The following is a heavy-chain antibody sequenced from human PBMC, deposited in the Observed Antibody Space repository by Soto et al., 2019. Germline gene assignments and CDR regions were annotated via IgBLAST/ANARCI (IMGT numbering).Heavy chain of an antibody. D-gene: IGHD6-6*01. CDR1: GFTFDDYA. J-gene: IGHJ4*02. V-gene: IGHV3-9*01. Sequence: EVQLVESGGGLVQPGRSLRLSCVASGFTFDDYAMHWVRQAPGKGLEWVSGISWNSGSIGYADSVKGRFTISRDNAKNSLYLQMNSLRAEDTALYYCAKDSSSSVPTYFDYWGQGTLVTVSS. CDR3: AKDSSSSVPTYFDY. CDR2: ISWNSGSI.